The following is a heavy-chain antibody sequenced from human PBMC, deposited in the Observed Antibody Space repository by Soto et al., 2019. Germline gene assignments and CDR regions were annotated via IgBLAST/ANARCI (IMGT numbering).Heavy chain of an antibody. V-gene: IGHV3-66*01. D-gene: IGHD3-10*01. Sequence: HPGGSLRLSCAASGFTVSSNYMSWVRQAPGKGLEWVSVIYSGGSTYYADSVKGRFTIPRDNSKNTLYLQMNSLRAEDTAVYYCARGDYYGSGSYLTLDGFDCWGQRTMVTVSS. CDR2: IYSGGST. CDR1: GFTVSSNY. J-gene: IGHJ3*01. CDR3: ARGDYYGSGSYLTLDGFDC.